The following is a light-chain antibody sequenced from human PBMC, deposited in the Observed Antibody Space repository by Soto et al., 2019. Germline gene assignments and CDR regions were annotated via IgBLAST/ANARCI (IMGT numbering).Light chain of an antibody. J-gene: IGKJ1*01. CDR2: GAS. CDR1: QSVSRTY. V-gene: IGKV3-20*01. CDR3: QQYGSSPWT. Sequence: ENVLTQSPGTLSLSPGERATLSCRASQSVSRTYLAWYQQKPGQAPSLLIYGASSRATGTPDRFSGSGSGTDFTLTISRLEPEDFAVYYCQQYGSSPWTFGQGTKVEIK.